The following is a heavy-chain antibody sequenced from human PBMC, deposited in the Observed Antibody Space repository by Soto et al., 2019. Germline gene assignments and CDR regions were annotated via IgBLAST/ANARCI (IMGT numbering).Heavy chain of an antibody. D-gene: IGHD6-19*01. CDR1: GFSFSTYA. CDR2: IGSSGDST. V-gene: IGHV3-23*01. CDR3: AKEGRYRRFLDD. Sequence: EVQLLESGGDLVQPGGSLRLSCAASGFSFSTYAMSWVRQAPGRGLEWVSAIGSSGDSTYYVDSVKGRFTISRDSSKNTLYLFMHNLRAEDTAVYYCAKEGRYRRFLDDWGQGTLVTVSS. J-gene: IGHJ4*02.